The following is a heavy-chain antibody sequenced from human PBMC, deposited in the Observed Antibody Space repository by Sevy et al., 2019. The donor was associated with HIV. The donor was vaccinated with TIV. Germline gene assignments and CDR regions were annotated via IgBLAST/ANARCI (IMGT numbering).Heavy chain of an antibody. J-gene: IGHJ4*02. CDR2: INHSGST. Sequence: SETLSLTCAVYGGSFSGYYWSWIRQPPGKGLEWIGEINHSGSTNYNPSLKSRVTISVDTSKNQFSLKLSPVTAADTAVYYCARGIMITFGGVIAPSFDYWGQGTLVTVSS. CDR3: ARGIMITFGGVIAPSFDY. D-gene: IGHD3-16*02. V-gene: IGHV4-34*01. CDR1: GGSFSGYY.